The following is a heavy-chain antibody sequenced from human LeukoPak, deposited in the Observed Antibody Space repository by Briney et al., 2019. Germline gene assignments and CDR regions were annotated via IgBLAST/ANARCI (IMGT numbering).Heavy chain of an antibody. D-gene: IGHD2-2*01. V-gene: IGHV4-59*01. J-gene: IGHJ6*03. Sequence: SETLSLTCTVSGGSISSYYWNWIRQPPGKGLEWIAYIYYSGSTNYNPSLKSRVTISIDTSKNQFSLKLNSVTAAGTAVYYCARDLRDTSAMDVWGKGTTVTVSS. CDR2: IYYSGST. CDR1: GGSISSYY. CDR3: ARDLRDTSAMDV.